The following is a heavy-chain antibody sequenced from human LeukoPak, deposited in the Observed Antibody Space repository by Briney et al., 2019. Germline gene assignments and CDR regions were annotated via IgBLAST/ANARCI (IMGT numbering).Heavy chain of an antibody. D-gene: IGHD3-3*01. CDR3: AKGAYYAD. V-gene: IGHV3-23*01. J-gene: IGHJ4*02. Sequence: GGTLRLSCAASGFTFRRYGMNWVRQAPGKGLEWVSAISGSGGTTFYGDSVKGRFTISRDNSKNTLYLQMNSLRAEDTAVYYCAKGAYYADWGQGTLVTVSS. CDR1: GFTFRRYG. CDR2: ISGSGGTT.